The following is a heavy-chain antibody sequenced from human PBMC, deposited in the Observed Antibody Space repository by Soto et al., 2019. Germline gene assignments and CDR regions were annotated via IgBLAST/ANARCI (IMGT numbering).Heavy chain of an antibody. Sequence: LRLSCAASGFTFSTYAMHWVRQAPGKGLEWVALISYDGSDKYFADSVKGRFTVSRDNSRNTLYLQMDTLRAEDTAVYYCAKALRGYTYAYTAYYYGVDVWGQGTTVTVSS. CDR1: GFTFSTYA. CDR3: AKALRGYTYAYTAYYYGVDV. J-gene: IGHJ6*02. D-gene: IGHD5-18*01. CDR2: ISYDGSDK. V-gene: IGHV3-30*18.